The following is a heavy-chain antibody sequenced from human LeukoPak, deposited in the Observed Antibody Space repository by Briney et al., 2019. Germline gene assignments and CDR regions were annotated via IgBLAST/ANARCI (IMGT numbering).Heavy chain of an antibody. CDR1: GGSISGYY. CDR3: ARETSQKGAHYMDV. D-gene: IGHD3-16*01. J-gene: IGHJ6*03. Sequence: PSETLSLTCTVSGGSISGYYWSWIRQPPGKGLEWIGEINHSGSTNYNPSLKSRVTISVGTSKNQFSLKLSSVTAADTAVYYCARETSQKGAHYMDVWGKGTTVTISS. CDR2: INHSGST. V-gene: IGHV4-34*01.